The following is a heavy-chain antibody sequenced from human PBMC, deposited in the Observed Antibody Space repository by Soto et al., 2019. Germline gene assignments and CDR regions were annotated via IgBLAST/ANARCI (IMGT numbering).Heavy chain of an antibody. CDR1: GGSVSSDRW. V-gene: IGHV4-4*02. CDR2: IHSYGST. Sequence: PSETLSLTCAVSGGSVSSDRWWTWVRQAPGKGLEWIGEIHSYGSTNYNPSLKSRVTIFVDKFKNQFSLTLTSVTAADTAVYYCARELRLRPSAPSDVLDFSGQGTLVIVSS. J-gene: IGHJ3*01. D-gene: IGHD3-16*01. CDR3: ARELRLRPSAPSDVLDF.